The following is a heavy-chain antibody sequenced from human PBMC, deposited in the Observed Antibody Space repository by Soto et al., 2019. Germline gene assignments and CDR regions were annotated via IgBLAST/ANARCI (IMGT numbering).Heavy chain of an antibody. CDR3: AKDLNYSNYVLCWRYDGMDV. Sequence: QVQLVESGGGVVQPGRSLRLSCAASGFTFSSYGMHWLRQAPGKGLEWVAVISYDGSNKYYADYVKGRFTISRDNSKNTLYLQMYSLRDEDTAVYYCAKDLNYSNYVLCWRYDGMDVWGKGTTVTVSS. CDR1: GFTFSSYG. D-gene: IGHD4-4*01. V-gene: IGHV3-30*18. CDR2: ISYDGSNK. J-gene: IGHJ6*04.